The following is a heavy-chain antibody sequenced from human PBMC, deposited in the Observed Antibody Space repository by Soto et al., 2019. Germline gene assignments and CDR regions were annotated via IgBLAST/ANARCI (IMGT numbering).Heavy chain of an antibody. CDR2: ISYDGSNK. J-gene: IGHJ4*02. V-gene: IGHV3-30*18. Sequence: QVQLVESGGGVVQPGRSLRLSCAASGFTFSSYGMHWVRQDPGKGLEWVAVISYDGSNKYYADSVKGRFTISRDNSKNTLYLQMNSLRAEDTAVYYCAKTKYDFWSGSPFDYWGQGTLVTVSS. D-gene: IGHD3-3*01. CDR1: GFTFSSYG. CDR3: AKTKYDFWSGSPFDY.